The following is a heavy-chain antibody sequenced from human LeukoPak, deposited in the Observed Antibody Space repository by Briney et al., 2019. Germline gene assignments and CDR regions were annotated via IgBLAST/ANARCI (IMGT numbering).Heavy chain of an antibody. CDR2: INAGNGNT. J-gene: IGHJ3*02. CDR1: GYIFTNYA. D-gene: IGHD2-15*01. Sequence: GASVKVSCKASGYIFTNYAMHWARQAPGQGLEWMGWINAGNGNTKYSQNFQGRVTITRDTSASTAYMELSSLRSGDTAVYYCVVVAATGDAFDIWGQGTMVTVSS. CDR3: VVVAATGDAFDI. V-gene: IGHV1-3*01.